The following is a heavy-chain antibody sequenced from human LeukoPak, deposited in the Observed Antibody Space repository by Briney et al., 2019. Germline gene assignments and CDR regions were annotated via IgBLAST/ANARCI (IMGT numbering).Heavy chain of an antibody. Sequence: GASVKLSCKASGYTFTGYYMHWVRQAPGQGLEWMGWINPNSGGTNYAQTFQGRVTMTRDTSISTAYMELSRLRSDDTAVYYCAGSSSWIYGMDVWGQGTTVTVSS. D-gene: IGHD6-13*01. CDR1: GYTFTGYY. J-gene: IGHJ6*02. CDR3: AGSSSWIYGMDV. CDR2: INPNSGGT. V-gene: IGHV1-2*02.